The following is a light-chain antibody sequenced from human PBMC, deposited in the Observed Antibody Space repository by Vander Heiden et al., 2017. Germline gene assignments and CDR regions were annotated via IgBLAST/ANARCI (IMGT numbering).Light chain of an antibody. CDR1: QSLLNSDGKTY. CDR3: MQSVQVPLA. CDR2: EAS. Sequence: DSCITPAPLPPSVTPGQPASISCKSSQSLLNSDGKTYLYWYLQRPGQAPRLLIYEASNRLIGVPERFSGSGSGTDFTLKISGVEAEDVGIYFCMQSVQVPLAFGRGTKVEIK. V-gene: IGKV2D-29*01. J-gene: IGKJ4*01.